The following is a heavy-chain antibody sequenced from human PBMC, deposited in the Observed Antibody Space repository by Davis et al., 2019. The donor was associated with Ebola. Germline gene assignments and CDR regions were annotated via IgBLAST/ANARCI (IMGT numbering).Heavy chain of an antibody. D-gene: IGHD3-22*01. CDR1: GFTFSDYY. Sequence: GESLKISCAASGFTFSDYYMSWIRQAPGKGLEWVSYISSSSSYTNYADSVKGRFTISRDNAKNSLYLQMNSLRAEDTAVYYCARELQSSGYYARYYFDYWGQGTLVTVSS. CDR3: ARELQSSGYYARYYFDY. V-gene: IGHV3-11*06. J-gene: IGHJ4*02. CDR2: ISSSSSYT.